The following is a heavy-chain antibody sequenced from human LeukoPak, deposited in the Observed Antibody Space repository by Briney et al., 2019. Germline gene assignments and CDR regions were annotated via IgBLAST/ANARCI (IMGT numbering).Heavy chain of an antibody. CDR3: ARDRLGALGGYYDSSGDDAFDI. V-gene: IGHV3-48*03. J-gene: IGHJ3*02. CDR1: GFTFSSYE. CDR2: ISSSGSTI. D-gene: IGHD3-22*01. Sequence: GGSLRLSCAASGFTFSSYEMNWVRQAPGKGLEWVSYISSSGSTIYYADSVKGRFTISRDNAKNSLYLQMNSLRAEDTAVYYCARDRLGALGGYYDSSGDDAFDIWGQGTTVTVSS.